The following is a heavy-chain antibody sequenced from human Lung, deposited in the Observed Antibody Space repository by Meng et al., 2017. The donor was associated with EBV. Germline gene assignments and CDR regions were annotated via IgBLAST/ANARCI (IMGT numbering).Heavy chain of an antibody. V-gene: IGHV4-30-4*01. CDR2: IHHSGSA. CDR1: GGPMSSCNYY. Sequence: VQLPVPAPALVEPSQHLSLTSTVAGGPMSSCNYYWSWIREPPGKGLEWIGYIHHSGSAYYNPSLQSRVSISVDTSKNQFSLNLNSMTAADTAVYYCASFDHIPRRNYFDYWGQGTLVTVSS. J-gene: IGHJ4*02. CDR3: ASFDHIPRRNYFDY. D-gene: IGHD2-21*01.